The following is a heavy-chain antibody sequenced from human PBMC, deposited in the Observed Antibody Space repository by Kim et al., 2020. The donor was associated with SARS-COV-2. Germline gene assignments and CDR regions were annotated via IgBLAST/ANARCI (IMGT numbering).Heavy chain of an antibody. Sequence: SVKVSCKASGGTFSSYAISWVRQAPGQGLEWMGGIIPIFGTANYAQKFQGRVTITADESTSTAYMELSSLRSEDTAVYYCARGGRYRIAAADPPDYWGQGTLVTVSS. CDR3: ARGGRYRIAAADPPDY. J-gene: IGHJ4*02. D-gene: IGHD6-13*01. CDR1: GGTFSSYA. CDR2: IIPIFGTA. V-gene: IGHV1-69*13.